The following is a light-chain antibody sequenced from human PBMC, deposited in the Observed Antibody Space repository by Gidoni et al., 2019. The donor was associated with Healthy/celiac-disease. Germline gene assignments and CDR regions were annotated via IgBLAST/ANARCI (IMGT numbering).Light chain of an antibody. V-gene: IGKV3-15*01. CDR2: GAS. CDR1: QLFSSN. CDR3: QQYNNWPLT. Sequence: EIVMTQSPAPLSVSPGERATLSCRASQLFSSNLAWYQQKPGQAPRLLIYGASTRATGIPARFSGSGSGTEFTLTISSLQSEDFAVYYCQQYNNWPLTFGGGTKVEIK. J-gene: IGKJ4*01.